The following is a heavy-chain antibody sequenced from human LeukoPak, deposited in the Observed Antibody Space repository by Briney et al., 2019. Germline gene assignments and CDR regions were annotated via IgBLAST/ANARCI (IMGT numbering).Heavy chain of an antibody. CDR3: ASGIVLRFLEWPESFDY. CDR2: IYTSGST. Sequence: NPSETLSLTCTVSGGSISSYYWSWIRQPAGKGLEWIGRIYTSGSTNYNPSLKSRVTMSVDTSKNQFSLKLSSVTAADAAVYYRASGIVLRFLEWPESFDYWGQGTLVTVSS. J-gene: IGHJ4*02. V-gene: IGHV4-4*07. D-gene: IGHD3-3*01. CDR1: GGSISSYY.